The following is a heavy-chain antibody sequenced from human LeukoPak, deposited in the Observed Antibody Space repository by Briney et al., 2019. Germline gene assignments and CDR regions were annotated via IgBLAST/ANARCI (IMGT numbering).Heavy chain of an antibody. J-gene: IGHJ4*02. CDR1: GFTFSSYA. CDR3: AKEFPFYGWELLASLGSQFDY. D-gene: IGHD1-26*01. V-gene: IGHV3-23*01. CDR2: ISGSGGST. Sequence: GGSLRLSCAASGFTFSSYAMSWVRQAPGKGLEWVSAISGSGGSTYYADSVKGRFTISRDNSKNTLYLQMNSLRAEDTAVYYCAKEFPFYGWELLASLGSQFDYWGQGTLVTVSS.